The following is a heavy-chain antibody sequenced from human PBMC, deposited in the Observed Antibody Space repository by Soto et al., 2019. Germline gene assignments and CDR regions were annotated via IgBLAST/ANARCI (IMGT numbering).Heavy chain of an antibody. V-gene: IGHV1-69*13. CDR1: GGTVSSYA. CDR2: FIPIFVSA. CDR3: ARDVSSDTTGFRGYDL. J-gene: IGHJ4*02. Sequence: SVKVSCKASGGTVSSYAITWVRQAPGKGLEWMGVFIPIFVSAHYAPKFQGRITVTADESTSTAYMELSGLTSEDTAIYYCARDVSSDTTGFRGYDLWGQGTQVTVSS. D-gene: IGHD3-10*01.